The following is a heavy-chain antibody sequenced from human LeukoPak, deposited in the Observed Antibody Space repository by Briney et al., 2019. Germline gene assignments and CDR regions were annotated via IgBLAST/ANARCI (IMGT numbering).Heavy chain of an antibody. CDR3: ARGRLIGYSSGWYIVY. CDR2: INPNSGGT. V-gene: IGHV1-2*02. Sequence: GASVKVSCKASGYTFTGYYMHWVRQAPGQGLEWMGWINPNSGGTNYAQKFQGRVTMTRNTSISTAYMELSSLRSEDTAVYYCARGRLIGYSSGWYIVYWGQGTLVTVSS. J-gene: IGHJ4*02. D-gene: IGHD6-19*01. CDR1: GYTFTGYY.